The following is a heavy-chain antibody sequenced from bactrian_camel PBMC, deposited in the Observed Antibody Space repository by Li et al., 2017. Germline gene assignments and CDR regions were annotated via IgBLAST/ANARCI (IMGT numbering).Heavy chain of an antibody. J-gene: IGHJ4*01. V-gene: IGHV3S53*01. CDR2: IDSDGST. Sequence: LVESGGGSVDAGGSLRLSCAASGYSSIVNCMGWYRQGIGEEREGVAAIDSDGSTSYADSVKGRFTISQDNTQNSLILQMNNLKPEDTALYYCAADMGPRCKTMIQRPNRYMGQGTQVTVS. D-gene: IGHD4*01. CDR1: GYSSIVNC.